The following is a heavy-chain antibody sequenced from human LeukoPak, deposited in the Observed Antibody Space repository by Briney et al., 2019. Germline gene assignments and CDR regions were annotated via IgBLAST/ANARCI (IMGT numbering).Heavy chain of an antibody. CDR2: INPNSGGT. CDR3: ARGPRTYYYDSSGYYFDY. V-gene: IGHV1-2*06. CDR1: GYTFTGYY. J-gene: IGHJ4*02. D-gene: IGHD3-22*01. Sequence: ASVKVSCKASGYTFTGYYMHWVRQAPGQGLEWMGRINPNSGGTNYAQKFQGRVTMTRDTSISTAYMELSRLRSDDTAVYYCARGPRTYYYDSSGYYFDYWGQGTLVTVSS.